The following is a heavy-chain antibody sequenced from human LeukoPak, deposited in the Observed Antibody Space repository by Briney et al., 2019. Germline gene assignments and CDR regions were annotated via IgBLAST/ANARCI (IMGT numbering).Heavy chain of an antibody. CDR3: ARGTMTDAFDI. CDR1: GDSISSGSYY. D-gene: IGHD3-22*01. J-gene: IGHJ3*02. V-gene: IGHV4-61*02. CDR2: IYTSGIT. Sequence: KPSQTLSLTCTVSGDSISSGSYYWSWLRQPAGKGLEWIGRIYTSGITNYNPSLNSRVTISVDTSKNQFSLKLSSVTAADTAVYYCARGTMTDAFDIWGQGTMVTVSS.